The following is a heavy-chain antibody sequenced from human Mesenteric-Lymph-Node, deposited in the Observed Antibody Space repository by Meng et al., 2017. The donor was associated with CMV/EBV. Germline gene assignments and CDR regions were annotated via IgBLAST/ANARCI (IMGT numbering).Heavy chain of an antibody. Sequence: GESLKISCAASGFTFSSYAMSWVRQAPGKGLEWVSAISGSGGSTYYADSVKGRFTISRDNSKNTLYLQMNSLRAEDTAVYYCAKNYGDYAVDFDYWGQGTLVTVSS. CDR3: AKNYGDYAVDFDY. D-gene: IGHD4-17*01. J-gene: IGHJ4*02. V-gene: IGHV3-23*01. CDR2: ISGSGGST. CDR1: GFTFSSYA.